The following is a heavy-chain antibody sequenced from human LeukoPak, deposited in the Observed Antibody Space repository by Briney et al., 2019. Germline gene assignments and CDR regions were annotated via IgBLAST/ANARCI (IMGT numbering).Heavy chain of an antibody. D-gene: IGHD6-19*01. V-gene: IGHV4-61*02. CDR2: IYTSGSI. CDR3: ARRGGWLVKSGAFDI. J-gene: IGHJ3*02. Sequence: SETLSLTCTVSGGSISSGGYYWSWIRQPAGKGLEWIGRIYTSGSINYNPSLKSRVTMSVDTSKNQFSLKLSSVTAADTAVYYCARRGGWLVKSGAFDIWGQGTMVTVSS. CDR1: GGSISSGGYY.